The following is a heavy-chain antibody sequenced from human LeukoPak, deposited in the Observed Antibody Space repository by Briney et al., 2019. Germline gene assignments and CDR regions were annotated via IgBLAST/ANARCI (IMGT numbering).Heavy chain of an antibody. CDR1: GVSISSSY. CDR2: IYYSGST. V-gene: IGHV4-59*01. J-gene: IGHJ6*02. CDR3: ASGGLQGAMDV. Sequence: SETLSLTCTVSGVSISSSYWSWIRQPPGKGLEWIGYIYYSGSTNYNPSVKSRVTISVDTSKNQFSLKLNSVTAADTAVYYCASGGLQGAMDVWGQGTTVTVSS.